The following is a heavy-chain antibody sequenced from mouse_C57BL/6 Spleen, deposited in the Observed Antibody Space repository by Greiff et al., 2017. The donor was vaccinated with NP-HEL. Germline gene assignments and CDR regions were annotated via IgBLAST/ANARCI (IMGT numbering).Heavy chain of an antibody. D-gene: IGHD3-3*01. CDR1: GYTFTSYW. CDR2: INPSNGGT. Sequence: QVHVKQPGTELVKPGASVKLSCKASGYTFTSYWMHWVKQRPGQGLEWIGNINPSNGGTNYNEKFKSKATLTVDKSSSTAYMQLSSLTSEDSAVYYCARSEGRDYFDYWGQGTTLTVSS. J-gene: IGHJ2*01. CDR3: ARSEGRDYFDY. V-gene: IGHV1-53*01.